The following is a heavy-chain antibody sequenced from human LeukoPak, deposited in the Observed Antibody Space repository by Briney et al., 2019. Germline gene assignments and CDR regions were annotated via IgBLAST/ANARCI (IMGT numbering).Heavy chain of an antibody. D-gene: IGHD6-19*01. CDR1: GFSFSAYG. CDR2: ISNDGSNR. J-gene: IGHJ4*02. Sequence: GGSLRLSCAASGFSFSAYGMHWVRQAPGKGLEWVAIISNDGSNRHYTDSVKGRFTISGDKSKNTLYLQMNSLRTEDTAVYYCAKDGSGWSYFDYWGQGTLVTVSS. V-gene: IGHV3-30*18. CDR3: AKDGSGWSYFDY.